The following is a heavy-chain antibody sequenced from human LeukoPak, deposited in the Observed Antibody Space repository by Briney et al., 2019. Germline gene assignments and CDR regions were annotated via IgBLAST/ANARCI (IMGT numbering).Heavy chain of an antibody. J-gene: IGHJ3*02. V-gene: IGHV4-4*02. Sequence: SETLSLTCAVSGGSISSSNWWSWVRQPPGKGLEWIGEIYHSGSTNYNPSLKSRVTISVDKSKNQFSLKLSSVTAADTAVYYCAKDRDPYSSGWYCAFDIWGQGTMVTVSS. CDR3: AKDRDPYSSGWYCAFDI. D-gene: IGHD6-19*01. CDR1: GGSISSSNW. CDR2: IYHSGST.